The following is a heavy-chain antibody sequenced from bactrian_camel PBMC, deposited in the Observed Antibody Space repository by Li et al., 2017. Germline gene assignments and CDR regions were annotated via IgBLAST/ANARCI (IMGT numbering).Heavy chain of an antibody. J-gene: IGHJ4*01. CDR3: VSVVSGCSTVLTGGGELGD. V-gene: IGHV3S55*01. CDR1: GYTRSSFC. CDR2: IFAGDIE. D-gene: IGHD7*01. Sequence: HVQLVESGGGSVQAGGSLTLSCDVPGYTRSSFCLGWFRQAPGKEREGVATIFAGDIEYYSDSVKGRFTISQDRAAYKIFLHMNNLRVEDTAMYYCVSVVSGCSTVLTGGGELGDWGQGTQVTVS.